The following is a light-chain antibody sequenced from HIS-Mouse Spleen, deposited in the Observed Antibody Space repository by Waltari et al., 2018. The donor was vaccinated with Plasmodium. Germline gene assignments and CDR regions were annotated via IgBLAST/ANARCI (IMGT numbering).Light chain of an antibody. Sequence: HSVLTQPPSVSGAPGQRVTISCTGSSSNIGAGYDVHWYQQLPGTAPKLLTHGNGKRPSGFPDRFSGSKSGTSASLAITGLQAEDEADYYCQSYDSSLSGWVFGGGTKLTVL. V-gene: IGLV1-40*01. CDR3: QSYDSSLSGWV. CDR2: GNG. J-gene: IGLJ3*02. CDR1: SSNIGAGYD.